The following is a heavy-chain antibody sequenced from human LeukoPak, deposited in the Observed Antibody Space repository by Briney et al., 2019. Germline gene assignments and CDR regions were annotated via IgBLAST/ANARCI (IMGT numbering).Heavy chain of an antibody. CDR3: TTDRDCSGGSCYSRYYYYYMDV. CDR2: IKSETDGGTT. D-gene: IGHD2-15*01. J-gene: IGHJ6*03. V-gene: IGHV3-15*01. Sequence: GGSLRLSCAASGFTFSNAWMSWVRQAPGKGLEWVGRIKSETDGGTTDYAAPVKGRFTISRDDSKNTLYLQMNSLKTEDTAVYYCTTDRDCSGGSCYSRYYYYYMDVWGKGTTVTVSS. CDR1: GFTFSNAW.